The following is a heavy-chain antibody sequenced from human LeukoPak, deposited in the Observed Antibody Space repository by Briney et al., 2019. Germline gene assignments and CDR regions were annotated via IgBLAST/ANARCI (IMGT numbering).Heavy chain of an antibody. D-gene: IGHD2-2*01. Sequence: ASVKVSCKASGYTFTGYYIHWLRQAPGQRLEWMTWFNPKSGAANYAQNFQGRVTSTSDPSINTVYMELSGLTSDDTAVYFCARASTPSCSGNTCYLDYWGQGTLVTVSS. CDR2: FNPKSGAA. J-gene: IGHJ4*02. CDR1: GYTFTGYY. CDR3: ARASTPSCSGNTCYLDY. V-gene: IGHV1-2*02.